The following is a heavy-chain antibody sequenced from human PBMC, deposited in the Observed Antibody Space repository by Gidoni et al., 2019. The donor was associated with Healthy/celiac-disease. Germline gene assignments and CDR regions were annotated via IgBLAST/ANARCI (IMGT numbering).Heavy chain of an antibody. J-gene: IGHJ4*02. CDR2: INHSGST. D-gene: IGHD3-9*01. CDR1: GGSFSGYY. Sequence: QVQLQQWGAGLLKPSETLSLTCAVYGGSFSGYYWSWIRQPPGKGLEWIGEINHSGSTNYNPSLKSRVTISVDTSKNQFSLKLSSVTAADTAVYYCARSRERYFDWLLSPHFDYWGQGTLVTVSS. CDR3: ARSRERYFDWLLSPHFDY. V-gene: IGHV4-34*01.